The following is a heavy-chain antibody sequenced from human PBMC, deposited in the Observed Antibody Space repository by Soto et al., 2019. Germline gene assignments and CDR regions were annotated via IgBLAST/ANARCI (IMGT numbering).Heavy chain of an antibody. D-gene: IGHD3-9*01. CDR2: ISSSGSTI. CDR1: GFTFSDYY. J-gene: IGHJ5*02. V-gene: IGHV3-11*01. Sequence: PGGSLNLSCGASGFTFSDYYMSWIRPAPGQRLEWVSYISSSGSTIYYADSVKRRFTISRDNAKNSLYLQMNSLRAEDTAVYYCARDLGFAYDILTGNWFDPWGQGTLVTVSS. CDR3: ARDLGFAYDILTGNWFDP.